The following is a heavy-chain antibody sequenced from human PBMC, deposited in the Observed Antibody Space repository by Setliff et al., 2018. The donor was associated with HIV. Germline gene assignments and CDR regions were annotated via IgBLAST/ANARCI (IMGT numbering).Heavy chain of an antibody. CDR3: ARGRDYTGSWFRPFYLDF. D-gene: IGHD3-3*01. J-gene: IGHJ4*01. Sequence: PSETLSLTCGVSGYSVTTANYWGWIRQSPGKGLEWIGSIYHTGNTYYNPSLKSRVTMSIDTSKNQFSLKLTSVTAADTAIYYCARGRDYTGSWFRPFYLDFWGHGNLVTV. V-gene: IGHV4-38-2*01. CDR1: GYSVTTANY. CDR2: IYHTGNT.